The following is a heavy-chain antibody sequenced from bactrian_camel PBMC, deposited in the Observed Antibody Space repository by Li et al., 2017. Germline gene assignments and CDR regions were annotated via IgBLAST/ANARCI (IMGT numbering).Heavy chain of an antibody. CDR1: GSSNRPYC. V-gene: IGHV3S53*01. CDR2: IFGGGTT. Sequence: VQLVESGGGSVQAGGSLRLSCVASGSSNRPYCMAWLRQAPGKQREAVAGIFGGGTTYYDDSVKGRFTISKDNAKNTLFLQMDSLKPEDTGVYYCAADFFLASCLGYYSGGMGPGRTIRIADFDSWGQGTQVTVS. CDR3: AADFFLASCLGYYSGGMGPGRTIRIADFDS. D-gene: IGHD4*01. J-gene: IGHJ6*01.